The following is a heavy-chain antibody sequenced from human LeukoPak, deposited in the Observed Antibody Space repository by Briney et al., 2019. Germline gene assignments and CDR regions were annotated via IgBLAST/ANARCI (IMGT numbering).Heavy chain of an antibody. CDR2: INHSGST. CDR1: GGSFSGYY. D-gene: IGHD2-2*01. J-gene: IGHJ5*02. V-gene: IGHV4-34*01. Sequence: SETLSLTCAVYGGSFSGYYWSWIRQPPGKGLEWIGEINHSGSTNYNPSLKSRVTISVDTSKNQFSLKLSSVTAADTAVYYCARVMGCSSTSCYRYNWFDPWGQGTLVTVSS. CDR3: ARVMGCSSTSCYRYNWFDP.